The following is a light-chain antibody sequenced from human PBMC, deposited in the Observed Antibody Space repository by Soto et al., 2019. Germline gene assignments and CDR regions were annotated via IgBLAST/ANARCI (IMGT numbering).Light chain of an antibody. Sequence: QSALTQPASVSGSPGQSITIYCTGNSSDVGGYNYVSWYQQHPGKAPKLMIYEVSNRPSGVSNRFSGSKSGNTASLTISGLQAEDEADYYCSSYTSSSTRVFGGGTKGTVL. CDR1: SSDVGGYNY. J-gene: IGLJ3*02. CDR3: SSYTSSSTRV. V-gene: IGLV2-14*01. CDR2: EVS.